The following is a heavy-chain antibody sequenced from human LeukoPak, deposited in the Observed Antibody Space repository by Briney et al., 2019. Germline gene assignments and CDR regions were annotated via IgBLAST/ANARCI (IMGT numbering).Heavy chain of an antibody. Sequence: SETLSLTCAVSGDYISSSSYYWGWIRQSPGTGLEWIGDIYHSGRTYYNPSLKSRVAISIDTSKNQYSLRLRSMTAADTAVFYCARRRYYDSTGYFEWGRGTLVTVSS. CDR1: GDYISSSSYY. J-gene: IGHJ1*01. V-gene: IGHV4-39*01. CDR3: ARRRYYDSTGYFE. D-gene: IGHD3-22*01. CDR2: IYHSGRT.